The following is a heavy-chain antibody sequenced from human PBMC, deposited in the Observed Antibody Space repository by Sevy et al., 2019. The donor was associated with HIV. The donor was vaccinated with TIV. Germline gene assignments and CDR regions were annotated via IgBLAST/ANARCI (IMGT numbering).Heavy chain of an antibody. D-gene: IGHD2-8*01. CDR1: GFTFSSYD. CDR3: TRNGGAFDNGFDP. J-gene: IGHJ5*02. V-gene: IGHV3-48*03. CDR2: ISSSGSSI. Sequence: GGSLRLSCTASGFTFSSYDMNWVRQAPGKGLEWVSKISSSGSSIYYGDSVKGRFTISRDNAKNSLNLQMNSLRVEDTAVYYCTRNGGAFDNGFDPWGQGTLVTVSS.